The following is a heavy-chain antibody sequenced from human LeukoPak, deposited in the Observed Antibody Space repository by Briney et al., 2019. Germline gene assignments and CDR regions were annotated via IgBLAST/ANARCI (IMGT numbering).Heavy chain of an antibody. Sequence: SVKVSCKASGGTFSSYAISWVRQAPGQGLEWMGRIIPILGIANYAQKFQGRVTITADKSTSTAYMELSSLRSEDTAVYYCARPSTPYSSSSGNDYWGQGTLVTVSS. D-gene: IGHD6-6*01. V-gene: IGHV1-69*04. J-gene: IGHJ4*02. CDR1: GGTFSSYA. CDR3: ARPSTPYSSSSGNDY. CDR2: IIPILGIA.